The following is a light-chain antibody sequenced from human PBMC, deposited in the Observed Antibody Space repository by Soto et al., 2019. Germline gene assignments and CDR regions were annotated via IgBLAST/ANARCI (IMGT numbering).Light chain of an antibody. V-gene: IGLV8-61*01. J-gene: IGLJ2*01. CDR1: SGSVSTSYY. Sequence: QTVVTKEPSFSVSPGGTVTLNCGFSSGSVSTSYYPSWYQQTPGQAPRTLIYSTNTRSSGVPDRFSGSILGNKAALTITGAKSDDESAYYCVLYMGSGIAVFGGGTKLTVL. CDR2: STN. CDR3: VLYMGSGIAV.